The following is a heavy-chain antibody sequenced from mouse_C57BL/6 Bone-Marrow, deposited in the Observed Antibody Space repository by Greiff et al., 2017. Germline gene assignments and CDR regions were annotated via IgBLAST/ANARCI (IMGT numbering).Heavy chain of an antibody. CDR2: IYPGDGDP. Sequence: QVQLQQSGPELVKPGASVKISCKASGYAFSSSWMNWVKQRPGKGLEWIGRIYPGDGDPNYTGKFTGKATLTADKSSSTAYMQLSSLRSEDSAVXFCARWDPTVVGRFAYWGQGTLVTVSA. J-gene: IGHJ3*01. D-gene: IGHD1-1*01. V-gene: IGHV1-82*01. CDR3: ARWDPTVVGRFAY. CDR1: GYAFSSSW.